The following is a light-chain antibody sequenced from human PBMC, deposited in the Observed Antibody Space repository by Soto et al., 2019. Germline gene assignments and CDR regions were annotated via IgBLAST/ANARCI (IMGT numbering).Light chain of an antibody. J-gene: IGLJ1*01. CDR2: DVS. Sequence: QSALTQPASVSGSPGQSIIISCTGTSGDVGAFDSVSWYQHYPGKAPKLIIYDVSSRFSGVSSRFSGSKSDNTASLTISGLQTDDGAHYYSQSYTTRRTYVFGTGTKLTVL. CDR1: SGDVGAFDS. CDR3: QSYTTRRTYV. V-gene: IGLV2-14*03.